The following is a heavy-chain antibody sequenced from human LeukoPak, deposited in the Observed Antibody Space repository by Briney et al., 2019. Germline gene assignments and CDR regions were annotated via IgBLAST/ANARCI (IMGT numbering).Heavy chain of an antibody. CDR3: ARVQSYGSGSYYVRNGFDY. D-gene: IGHD3-10*01. J-gene: IGHJ4*02. V-gene: IGHV1-69*13. CDR2: IIPIFGTA. CDR1: GGTFSSYA. Sequence: EASVKVSCKASGGTFSSYAVNWVRQAPGQGLEWMGGIIPIFGTANYAQKFQGRVTITADESTSTAYMELSSLRSEDTAVYYCARVQSYGSGSYYVRNGFDYWGQGTLVTVSS.